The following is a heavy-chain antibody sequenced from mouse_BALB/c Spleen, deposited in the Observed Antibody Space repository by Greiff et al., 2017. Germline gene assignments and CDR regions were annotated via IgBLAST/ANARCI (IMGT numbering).Heavy chain of an antibody. CDR3: ATRYYIDY. CDR2: IDPANGNT. CDR1: GFNITDNY. J-gene: IGHJ2*01. V-gene: IGHV14-3*02. Sequence: EVQLQQSGAELVKPGASVKLSCTASGFNITDNYMHWVKQRPEQGLEWIGRIDPANGNTKYDPRFQGKATITADTSSNTAYLQLSSLTSEDTSVYYCATRYYIDYWGQGTTLTVSS.